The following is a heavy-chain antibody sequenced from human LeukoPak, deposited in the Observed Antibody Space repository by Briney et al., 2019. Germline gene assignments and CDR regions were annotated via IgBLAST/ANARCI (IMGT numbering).Heavy chain of an antibody. CDR2: INHSGST. Sequence: SETLSLTCAVYGGSFSGYYWSWIRQPPGKGLEWIGEINHSGSTNYNPSLKSRVTISVDTSKNQFSLKLSSVTAADTAVYYCARAQSLYNWNPTFDYWGQGTLVTVSS. D-gene: IGHD1-20*01. CDR3: ARAQSLYNWNPTFDY. V-gene: IGHV4-34*01. CDR1: GGSFSGYY. J-gene: IGHJ4*02.